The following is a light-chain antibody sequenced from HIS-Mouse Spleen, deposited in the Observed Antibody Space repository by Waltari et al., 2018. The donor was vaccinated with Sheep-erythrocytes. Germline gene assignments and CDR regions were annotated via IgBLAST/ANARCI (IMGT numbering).Light chain of an antibody. CDR3: CSYAGSYNHV. CDR1: SSDVGGSNY. V-gene: IGLV2-11*01. Sequence: QSALTQPRSVSGSPGQSVTISCTGTSSDVGGSNYVSWYQQHPGKAPKLIIYDVSKRPSGVPDRFSGSKSGNTASLTISGLQAEDEADYYCCSYAGSYNHVFATGTKVTVL. CDR2: DVS. J-gene: IGLJ1*01.